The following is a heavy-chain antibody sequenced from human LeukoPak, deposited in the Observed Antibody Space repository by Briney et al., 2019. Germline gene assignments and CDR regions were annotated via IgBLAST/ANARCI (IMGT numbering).Heavy chain of an antibody. V-gene: IGHV4-59*08. D-gene: IGHD2-21*02. CDR2: IYSSGAT. CDR3: ARHDPVPVIRRGFDL. J-gene: IGHJ4*02. Sequence: PSETLSLTCSVSGGSVSGYYWSWIRQPPGKGLEYIGYIYSSGATLYSPSLKSRVTISIDTSENHFSLKLSSVTATDTAVYYCARHDPVPVIRRGFDLWGQGTLVTVSS. CDR1: GGSVSGYY.